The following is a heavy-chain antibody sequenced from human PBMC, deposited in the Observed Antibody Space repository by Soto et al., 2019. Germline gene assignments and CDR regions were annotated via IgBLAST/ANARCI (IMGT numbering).Heavy chain of an antibody. CDR1: GGSISSSSYY. J-gene: IGHJ6*02. CDR3: ASKGSSPNTHYYYGMDV. D-gene: IGHD6-6*01. Sequence: PSETLSLTCTVSGGSISSSSYYWGWIRQPPGKGLEWIGSIYYSGSTYYNPSLKSRVTISVDTSKNQFSLRLSSVTAADTAVYYCASKGSSPNTHYYYGMDVWGQGTTVTVSS. CDR2: IYYSGST. V-gene: IGHV4-39*01.